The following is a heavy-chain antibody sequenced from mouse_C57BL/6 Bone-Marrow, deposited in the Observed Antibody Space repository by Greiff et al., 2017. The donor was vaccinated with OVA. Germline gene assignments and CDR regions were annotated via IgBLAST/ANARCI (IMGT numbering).Heavy chain of an antibody. CDR1: GFSLTSYG. J-gene: IGHJ4*01. CDR3: ARKGNYPNYYAMDY. D-gene: IGHD2-1*01. V-gene: IGHV2-2*01. Sequence: VQLKESGPGLVQPSQSLSITCTVSGFSLTSYGVHWVRQSPGKGLEWLGVIWSGGSTDYNAAFISRLSISKDNSKSQVFFKMNSLQADDTAIYYCARKGNYPNYYAMDYWGQGTSVTVSS. CDR2: IWSGGST.